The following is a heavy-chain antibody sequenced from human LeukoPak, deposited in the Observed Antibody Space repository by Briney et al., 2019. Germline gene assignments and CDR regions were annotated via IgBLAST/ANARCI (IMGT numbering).Heavy chain of an antibody. CDR1: GFTFSGHW. D-gene: IGHD7-27*01. CDR3: VRDETLWALDW. Sequence: GGSLRLSCTASGFTFSGHWIHWVRQPPGMGLVWVSRINERGTDSMYAESVKGRFTISRDNAKNTVYLQMNSLRAEDTAVYYCVRDETLWALDWWGRGTLVSVSS. J-gene: IGHJ4*02. V-gene: IGHV3-74*03. CDR2: INERGTDS.